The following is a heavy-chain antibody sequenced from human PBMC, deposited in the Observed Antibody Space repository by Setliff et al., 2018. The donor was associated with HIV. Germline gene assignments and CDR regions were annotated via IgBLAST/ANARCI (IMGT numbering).Heavy chain of an antibody. CDR2: IFRSGTT. J-gene: IGHJ5*02. CDR1: GGSFGDDH. Sequence: PSETLSLTCTLSGGSFGDDHCWWIRQPAGRGLEWIGRIFRSGTTDYKFSLKSRVTISIDTSRNQFSLRLTSLTAADTAVYYCARDRHYAGLGSYGPWGPGTLVTVSS. V-gene: IGHV4-4*07. D-gene: IGHD3-10*01. CDR3: ARDRHYAGLGSYGP.